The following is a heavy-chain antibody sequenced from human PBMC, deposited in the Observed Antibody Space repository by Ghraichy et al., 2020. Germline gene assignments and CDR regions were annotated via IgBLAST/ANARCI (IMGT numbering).Heavy chain of an antibody. J-gene: IGHJ4*02. Sequence: GGSLRLSCTASGFTFDAYALSWVRQAPGKGLEWVSAISGDGAATYYADSVKGRFAISRDSSKSILFLQLNNLRAEDTAEYCCAREVMAVQNFDDWGQGTRVTVSS. V-gene: IGHV3-23*01. D-gene: IGHD1-1*01. CDR2: ISGDGAAT. CDR3: AREVMAVQNFDD. CDR1: GFTFDAYA.